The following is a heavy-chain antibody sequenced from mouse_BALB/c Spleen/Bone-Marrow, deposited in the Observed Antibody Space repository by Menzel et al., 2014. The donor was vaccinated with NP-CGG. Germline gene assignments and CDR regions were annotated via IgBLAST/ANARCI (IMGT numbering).Heavy chain of an antibody. CDR2: IYPGDGDT. J-gene: IGHJ4*01. CDR3: ARRDYGIRENYYAMDY. Sequence: VKLVESGAELARPGASVKLSCKASGYTFTSYWMQWVKQRPGQGLEWIGAIYPGDGDTRYTQKFKGKATLTADKSSSTAYMQLSSLASEDSAVHYCARRDYGIRENYYAMDYWGQGTSVTVSS. D-gene: IGHD1-2*01. CDR1: GYTFTSYW. V-gene: IGHV1-87*01.